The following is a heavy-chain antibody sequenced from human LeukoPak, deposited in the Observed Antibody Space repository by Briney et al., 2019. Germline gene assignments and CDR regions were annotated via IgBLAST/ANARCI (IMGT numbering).Heavy chain of an antibody. CDR3: ARDRFLKRVTGTYVDY. J-gene: IGHJ4*02. CDR2: ISAYNGNT. CDR1: GYTFTSYG. V-gene: IGHV1-18*04. D-gene: IGHD3-10*01. Sequence: ASVKVSCKASGYTFTSYGISWGRQAPGQGLEWMGWISAYNGNTNYAQKLQGRVTMTTDTSTSTAYMELRSLRSDDTAVYYCARDRFLKRVTGTYVDYWGQGTLVTVSS.